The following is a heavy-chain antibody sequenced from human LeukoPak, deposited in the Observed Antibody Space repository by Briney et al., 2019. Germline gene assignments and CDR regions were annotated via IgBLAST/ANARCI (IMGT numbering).Heavy chain of an antibody. CDR1: GFTFSSYE. V-gene: IGHV3-48*03. D-gene: IGHD3-3*01. Sequence: GGSLRLSCAASGFTFSSYEMNWVRQAPGKGLEWVSYISSSGSTIYYADSVKGRFTISRDNAKNSLYLQMNSLRAGDTAVYYCARMAGAIFGGGFDYWGQGTLVTVSS. J-gene: IGHJ4*02. CDR3: ARMAGAIFGGGFDY. CDR2: ISSSGSTI.